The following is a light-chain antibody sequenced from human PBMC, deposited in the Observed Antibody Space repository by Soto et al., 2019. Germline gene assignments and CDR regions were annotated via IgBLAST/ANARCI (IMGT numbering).Light chain of an antibody. Sequence: QSALTQPASVSGSPGQSITISCTGTSSDVGGYKYVSWYQQHPGKVPKLIIYEVSNRPSGVSDRFSGSKSENTASLTISGLQSEDEADDYCTSYTLISTVVFGGGTQLTVL. J-gene: IGLJ3*02. V-gene: IGLV2-14*01. CDR2: EVS. CDR3: TSYTLISTVV. CDR1: SSDVGGYKY.